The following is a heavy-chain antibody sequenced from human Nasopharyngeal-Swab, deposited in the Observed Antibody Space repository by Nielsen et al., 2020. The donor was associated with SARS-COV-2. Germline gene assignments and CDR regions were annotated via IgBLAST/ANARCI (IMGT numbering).Heavy chain of an antibody. CDR2: ISYDGSNK. D-gene: IGHD1-26*01. CDR3: AKDSGSFYYFDY. Sequence: GESLKISCAASGFTFSSYGMHWVRQAPGKGLEWVAVISYDGSNKYYADSVKGRFTIPRDNSKNTLYVQMNSLRAEDTAVYYCAKDSGSFYYFDYWAQGTLVTVSS. CDR1: GFTFSSYG. J-gene: IGHJ4*02. V-gene: IGHV3-30*18.